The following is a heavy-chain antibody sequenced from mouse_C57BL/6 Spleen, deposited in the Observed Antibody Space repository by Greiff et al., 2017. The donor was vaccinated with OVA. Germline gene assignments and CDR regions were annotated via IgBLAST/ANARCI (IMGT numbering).Heavy chain of an antibody. D-gene: IGHD3-1*01. Sequence: VQLKQSGPELVKPGASVKMSCKASGYTFTDYNMHWVKQSHGKSLEWIGYINPNNGGTSYNQKFKGKATLTVNKSSSTAYMELRSLPSEESAVYYCTRSSSGDYWGQGTTVTVSS. CDR1: GYTFTDYN. CDR2: INPNNGGT. V-gene: IGHV1-22*01. J-gene: IGHJ4*01. CDR3: TRSSSGDY.